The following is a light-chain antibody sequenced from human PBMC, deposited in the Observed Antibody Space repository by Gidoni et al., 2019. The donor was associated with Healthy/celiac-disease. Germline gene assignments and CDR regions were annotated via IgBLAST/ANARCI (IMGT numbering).Light chain of an antibody. CDR2: AAS. CDR1: QSISSY. CDR3: QQSYSTLL. V-gene: IGKV1-39*01. Sequence: DIQMTQSPSSLSASVGDRVTITCRESQSISSYLNWYQQKPGKAPKLLIYAASSLQSGVPSRFSGSGSGTDFTLTISSLQPEDFATYYCQQSYSTLLFGQGTKLEIK. J-gene: IGKJ2*01.